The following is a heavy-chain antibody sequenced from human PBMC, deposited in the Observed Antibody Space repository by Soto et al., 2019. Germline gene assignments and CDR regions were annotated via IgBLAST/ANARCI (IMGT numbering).Heavy chain of an antibody. V-gene: IGHV3-48*01. J-gene: IGHJ1*01. Sequence: EVQLVESGGGLVQPGGSLRLSCAASGFTFSSYSMNWVRQAPGKGLEWVSYISSSSSTLYYADSVKGRFTISRDNAKNSLYLQMNSLRAEDTAVYYCARERGFWSGYYTTDPEYFQHWGQGTLVTVSS. CDR2: ISSSSSTL. D-gene: IGHD3-3*01. CDR1: GFTFSSYS. CDR3: ARERGFWSGYYTTDPEYFQH.